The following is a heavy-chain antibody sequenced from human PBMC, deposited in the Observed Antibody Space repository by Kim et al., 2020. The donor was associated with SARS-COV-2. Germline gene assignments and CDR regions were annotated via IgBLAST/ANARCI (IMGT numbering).Heavy chain of an antibody. CDR3: ARDLIKRIVATIGLDY. V-gene: IGHV3-30*01. Sequence: SVKGRVTISRDNSKNTLYLQRNSLRAEDTAVYYCARDLIKRIVATIGLDYWGQGTLVTVSS. J-gene: IGHJ4*02. D-gene: IGHD5-12*01.